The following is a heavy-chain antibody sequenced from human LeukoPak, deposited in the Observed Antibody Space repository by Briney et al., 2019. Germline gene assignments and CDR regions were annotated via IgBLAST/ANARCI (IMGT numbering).Heavy chain of an antibody. D-gene: IGHD3-3*01. J-gene: IGHJ2*01. CDR2: IYTVVST. CDR1: GGSISTYF. Sequence: SETLSLTCTVSGGSISTYFWSWIRQPAGKGLEWIGRIYTVVSTNYNPSLTSRVTMSIHTSKNQFSLKLTSVTAADTAVYYCASNTRKLRFSLDLWGRGTLVTVSS. CDR3: ASNTRKLRFSLDL. V-gene: IGHV4-4*07.